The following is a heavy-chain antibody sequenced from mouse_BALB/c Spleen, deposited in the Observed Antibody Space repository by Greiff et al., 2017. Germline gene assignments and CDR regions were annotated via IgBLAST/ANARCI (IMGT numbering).Heavy chain of an antibody. CDR1: GFSLTGYG. Sequence: VQRVESGPGLVQPSQSLSITCTVSGFSLTGYGVNWVRQPPGKGLEWLGMIWGDGSTDYNSALKSRLSISKDNSKSQVFLKMNSLQTDDTAMYYCAREPYGSSYFDYWGQGTTLTVSS. CDR3: AREPYGSSYFDY. V-gene: IGHV2-6-7*01. CDR2: IWGDGST. J-gene: IGHJ2*01. D-gene: IGHD1-1*01.